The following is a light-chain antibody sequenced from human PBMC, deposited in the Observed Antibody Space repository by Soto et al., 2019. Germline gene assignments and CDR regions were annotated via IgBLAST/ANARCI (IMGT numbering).Light chain of an antibody. CDR2: DAS. J-gene: IGKJ5*01. CDR3: QPRSKLIT. V-gene: IGKV3-11*01. CDR1: QSVSIY. Sequence: SLATLSVSKRERADLSFRASQSVSIYLAWYQQKPGQAPRLLIYDASNRATGIPARFSGSGSGTDFTLTISSLAPEDFAVYYCQPRSKLITFGERRLLDVK.